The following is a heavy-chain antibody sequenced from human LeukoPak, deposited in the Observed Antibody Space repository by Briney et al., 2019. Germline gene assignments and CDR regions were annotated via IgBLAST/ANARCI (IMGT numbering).Heavy chain of an antibody. D-gene: IGHD3-16*01. Sequence: PGGSLRLSCAASGFTFSSHTMHWVRQAPGKGLEYVSAISSNGGSTYYANSVKGRFTISRDNSKNTLSLQMNSLRAEDTAVYYCAKQFGSYYMDVWGKGTTVTVSS. CDR3: AKQFGSYYMDV. CDR1: GFTFSSHT. CDR2: ISSNGGST. V-gene: IGHV3-64*01. J-gene: IGHJ6*03.